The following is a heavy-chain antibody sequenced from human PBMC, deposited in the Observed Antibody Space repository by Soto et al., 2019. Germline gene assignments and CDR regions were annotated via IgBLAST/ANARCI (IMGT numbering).Heavy chain of an antibody. CDR2: ISGSGGST. V-gene: IGHV3-23*01. CDR3: AKTNKDRVVVVAATLYYFDY. Sequence: PGGSLRLSCAASGFTFSSYAMSWVRQAPGKGLEWVSAISGSGGSTYYADSVKGRFTISRDNSKNTLYLQMNSLRAEDTAVYYCAKTNKDRVVVVAATLYYFDYWGQGTLVTVSS. CDR1: GFTFSSYA. D-gene: IGHD2-15*01. J-gene: IGHJ4*02.